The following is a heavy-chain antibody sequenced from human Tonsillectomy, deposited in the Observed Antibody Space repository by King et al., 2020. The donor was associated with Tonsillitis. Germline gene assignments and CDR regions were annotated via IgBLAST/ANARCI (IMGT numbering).Heavy chain of an antibody. Sequence: VQLVESGGGLVQPGGSLRLSCAASGFTFSSYAMSWVRQAPGKGLEWVSAISGSGGSTYYADSVKGRFTISRDNSKNTLYLQMNSLRAEDTAVYYCAKCLVAVDIVATLNGFVDYWGQGTLVTVSS. CDR3: AKCLVAVDIVATLNGFVDY. CDR2: ISGSGGST. V-gene: IGHV3-23*04. J-gene: IGHJ4*02. D-gene: IGHD5-12*01. CDR1: GFTFSSYA.